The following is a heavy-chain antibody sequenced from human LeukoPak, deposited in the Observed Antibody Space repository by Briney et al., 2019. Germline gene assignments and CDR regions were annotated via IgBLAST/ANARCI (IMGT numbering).Heavy chain of an antibody. J-gene: IGHJ4*02. D-gene: IGHD2-2*01. CDR2: ISSGGST. CDR1: GGSFSSYY. V-gene: IGHV4-4*09. CDR3: ARQYCSSTRCYQFFDY. Sequence: SETLSLTCTVSGGSFSSYYWTWIRQPPGKGLEWIGYISSGGSTNFNPSLKSRVTISVDTSKNQFSLKLNSVTAADTALYYCARQYCSSTRCYQFFDYWGQGTLVTASS.